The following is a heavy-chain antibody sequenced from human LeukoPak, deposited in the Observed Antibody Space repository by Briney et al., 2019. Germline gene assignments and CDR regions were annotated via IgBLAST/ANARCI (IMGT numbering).Heavy chain of an antibody. Sequence: SETLSLTCTVSGGSISSYYWSCIRQPAGKGLEWIGRIYISGSTNYNPSLKSRVTMSVDTSKNQFSLKLSSVTAADTAVYYCARDGTHYSSGPRFDYWGQGTLVTVSS. CDR3: ARDGTHYSSGPRFDY. CDR2: IYISGST. CDR1: GGSISSYY. J-gene: IGHJ4*02. D-gene: IGHD3-22*01. V-gene: IGHV4-4*07.